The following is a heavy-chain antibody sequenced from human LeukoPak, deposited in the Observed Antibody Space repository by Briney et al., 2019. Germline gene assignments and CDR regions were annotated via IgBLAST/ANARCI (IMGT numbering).Heavy chain of an antibody. CDR3: ARSGVSSYYGSGASIPFDY. CDR2: IYYSGST. J-gene: IGHJ4*02. V-gene: IGHV4-39*07. CDR1: SDSINSSNYY. D-gene: IGHD3-10*01. Sequence: SETLSLTCTVSSDSINSSNYYWGWIRQPPGKGLEWIGNIYYSGSTYYNPSLKSRVTISVDTSKNQFSLKLSSVTAADTAVYYCARSGVSSYYGSGASIPFDYWGQGTLVTVSS.